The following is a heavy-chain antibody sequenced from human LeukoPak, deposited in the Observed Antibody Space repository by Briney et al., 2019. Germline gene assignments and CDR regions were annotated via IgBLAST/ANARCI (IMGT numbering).Heavy chain of an antibody. Sequence: GGSLRLSCAASRFTFSSYTMNWVCQAPGKGLEWVSSISGGADYIYYADSVRGRFTISRDNAKNSLYLQMNSLRAEDTAVYYCASNYDNSGYYGIDYWGQGTLVTVSS. CDR3: ASNYDNSGYYGIDY. CDR2: ISGGADYI. V-gene: IGHV3-21*01. CDR1: RFTFSSYT. J-gene: IGHJ4*02. D-gene: IGHD3-22*01.